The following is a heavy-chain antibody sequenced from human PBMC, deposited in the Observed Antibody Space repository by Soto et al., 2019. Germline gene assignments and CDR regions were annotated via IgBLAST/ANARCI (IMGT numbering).Heavy chain of an antibody. CDR2: INHSGST. V-gene: IGHV4-34*01. CDR3: ARGGGIAVAATPYYFDY. J-gene: IGHJ4*02. CDR1: GGSFSGYY. D-gene: IGHD6-19*01. Sequence: SETLSLTCAVYGGSFSGYYWSWIRQPPGKGLEWIGEINHSGSTNYNPSLKSRVTISVDTSKNQFSLKLSSVTAADTAVYYCARGGGIAVAATPYYFDYWGQGTLVTVSS.